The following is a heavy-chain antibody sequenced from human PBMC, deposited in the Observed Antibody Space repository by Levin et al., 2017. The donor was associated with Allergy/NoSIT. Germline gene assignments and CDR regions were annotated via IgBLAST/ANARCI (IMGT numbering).Heavy chain of an antibody. D-gene: IGHD3-10*01. CDR3: ARDRVYYGSGSDY. Sequence: GGSLRLSCAASGFTVSSNYMSWVRQAPGKGLEWVSVIYSGGSTYYADSVKGRFTISRDNSKNTLYLQMNSLRAEDTAVYYCARDRVYYGSGSDYWGQGTLVTVSS. CDR2: IYSGGST. V-gene: IGHV3-53*01. CDR1: GFTVSSNY. J-gene: IGHJ4*02.